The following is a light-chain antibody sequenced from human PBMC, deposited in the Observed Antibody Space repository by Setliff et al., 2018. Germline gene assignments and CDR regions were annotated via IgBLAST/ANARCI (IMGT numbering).Light chain of an antibody. CDR3: CSYAPVNSFV. J-gene: IGLJ1*01. V-gene: IGLV2-23*02. CDR2: EVT. CDR1: AGIANFNF. Sequence: QSALTQPASVSGSPGQSITISCTGSAGIANFNFVSWYQQHPGKAPKLILYEVTKRPSGVSNRFSGSKAGSSASLTISGLQAEDEADYFCCSYAPVNSFVFGPGTKGTVL.